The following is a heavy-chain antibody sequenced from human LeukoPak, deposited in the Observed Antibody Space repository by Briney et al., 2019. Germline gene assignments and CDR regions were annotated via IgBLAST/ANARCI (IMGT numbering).Heavy chain of an antibody. Sequence: PSETLSLTCTVSGGSVSSDSYYWIWIRQHPGKGLEWFGYIYYSGSTYYNPSLKSRVTIAVDTSKNQFSLKLSSVTAADTAVYYCARIGDGGAFDIWGQGTMVTVSS. CDR2: IYYSGST. V-gene: IGHV4-31*03. CDR3: ARIGDGGAFDI. J-gene: IGHJ3*02. CDR1: GGSVSSDSYY.